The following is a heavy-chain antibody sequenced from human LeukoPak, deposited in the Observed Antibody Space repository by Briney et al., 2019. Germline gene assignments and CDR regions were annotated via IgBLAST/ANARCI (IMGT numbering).Heavy chain of an antibody. D-gene: IGHD6-19*01. CDR3: ARNLAVAPHAYYFDY. Sequence: ASVKVSCKASGYTFTSYAMHWVRQAPGQRLEWMGWINAGNGNTRYSQEFQGRVTITRDTSARTVYMELSSLRSEDMAVYYCARNLAVAPHAYYFDYWGQGTLVTVSS. V-gene: IGHV1-3*03. CDR2: INAGNGNT. CDR1: GYTFTSYA. J-gene: IGHJ4*02.